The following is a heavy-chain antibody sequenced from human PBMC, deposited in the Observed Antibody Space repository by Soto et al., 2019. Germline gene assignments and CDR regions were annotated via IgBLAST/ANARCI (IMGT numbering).Heavy chain of an antibody. Sequence: SETLSLTCAVYGGSFSGYYWSWIRQPPGKGLEWIGEINHSGSTNYNPSLKSRVTISVDTSKNQFSLKLSSVTAADTAVYYCARVPSKIRFLAHDYWGQGTLVTASS. CDR3: ARVPSKIRFLAHDY. CDR2: INHSGST. D-gene: IGHD3-3*01. CDR1: GGSFSGYY. J-gene: IGHJ4*02. V-gene: IGHV4-34*01.